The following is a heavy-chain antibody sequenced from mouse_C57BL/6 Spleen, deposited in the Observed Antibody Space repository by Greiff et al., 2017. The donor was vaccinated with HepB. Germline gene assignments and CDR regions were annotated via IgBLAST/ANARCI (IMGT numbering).Heavy chain of an antibody. Sequence: EVHLVESGPGLVKPSQSLSLTCSVTGYSITSGYYWNWIRQFPGNKLEWMGYISYDGSNNYNPSLKNRISITRDTSKNQFFLKLNSVTTEDTATYYCARDRRYGDAMDYWGQGTSVTVSS. CDR3: ARDRRYGDAMDY. J-gene: IGHJ4*01. CDR2: ISYDGSN. V-gene: IGHV3-6*01. D-gene: IGHD1-2*01. CDR1: GYSITSGYY.